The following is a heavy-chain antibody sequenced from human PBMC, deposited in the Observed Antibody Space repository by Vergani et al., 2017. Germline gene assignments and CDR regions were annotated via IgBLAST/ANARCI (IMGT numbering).Heavy chain of an antibody. CDR1: GGSISSGSYY. D-gene: IGHD1-26*01. CDR2: IYTSGST. CDR3: ARDPSDWELPDY. J-gene: IGHJ4*02. Sequence: QVQLQESGPGLVKPSQTLSLTCTVSGGSISSGSYYWSWIRQPAGKGLEWIGRIYTSGSTNYNPSLKRRVTISVDTSKNQFSLKLSSVTAADTAVYYCARDPSDWELPDYWGQGTLVTVSS. V-gene: IGHV4-61*02.